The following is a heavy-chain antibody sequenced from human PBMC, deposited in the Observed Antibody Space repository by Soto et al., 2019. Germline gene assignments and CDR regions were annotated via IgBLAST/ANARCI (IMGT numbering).Heavy chain of an antibody. CDR3: AKAFPEAVAGTFCY. V-gene: IGHV3-23*01. D-gene: IGHD6-19*01. Sequence: EVQLLESGGGLVQPGGSLRLSCAASEFTFSSYAMSWVRQAPGTGLEWVSAISGSGGRTYYADSVKGRCTISSDNSKNTLYLQRNSLRAEGTAGDYCAKAFPEAVAGTFCYWGQGTLVPVSS. CDR1: EFTFSSYA. CDR2: ISGSGGRT. J-gene: IGHJ4*02.